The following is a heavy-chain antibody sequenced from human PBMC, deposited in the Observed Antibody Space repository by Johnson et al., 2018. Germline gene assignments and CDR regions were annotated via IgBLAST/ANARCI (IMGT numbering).Heavy chain of an antibody. CDR1: GFTFSSYG. CDR2: ISYDGSNK. Sequence: QVQLVESGGGVVQPGRSLRLSCAASGFTFSSYGMHWVRQAPGKGLEWVAVISYDGSNKYYADSGKGRFTISRDNSKNTLYLQMNSLRAEDTAVYYCAKAGTIFGVVHDAFDIWGQGTMVTVSS. J-gene: IGHJ3*02. V-gene: IGHV3-30*18. D-gene: IGHD3-3*01. CDR3: AKAGTIFGVVHDAFDI.